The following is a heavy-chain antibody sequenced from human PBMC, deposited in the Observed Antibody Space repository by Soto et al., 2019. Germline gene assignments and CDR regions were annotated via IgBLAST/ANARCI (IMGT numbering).Heavy chain of an antibody. CDR1: GFTFSSYG. CDR3: AKGGSSHQYYFDY. J-gene: IGHJ4*02. Sequence: SLRLSCAASGFTFSSYGMHWVRQAPGKGLEWVAVISYDGSNKYYADSVKGRFTISRDNSKNTLYLQMNSLRAEDPAVYYWAKGGSSHQYYFDYWGQGTLVTVSS. D-gene: IGHD1-26*01. CDR2: ISYDGSNK. V-gene: IGHV3-30*18.